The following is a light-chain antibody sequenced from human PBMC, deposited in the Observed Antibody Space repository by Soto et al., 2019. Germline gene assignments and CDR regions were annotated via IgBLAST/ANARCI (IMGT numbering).Light chain of an antibody. CDR1: QSVSSTY. J-gene: IGKJ2*01. Sequence: EIVLTQSPGTLSLSPGERATLSCRASQSVSSTYLAWYQQKPGQAPRLLISGASTRATGIPDRFSGSGSGTDFTLTISSLEPEDFAVYYCQQYGSSPMYTFGQGTKLEIK. CDR3: QQYGSSPMYT. V-gene: IGKV3-20*01. CDR2: GAS.